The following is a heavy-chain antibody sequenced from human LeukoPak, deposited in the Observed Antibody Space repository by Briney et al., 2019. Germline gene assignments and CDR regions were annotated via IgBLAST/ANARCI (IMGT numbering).Heavy chain of an antibody. J-gene: IGHJ4*02. Sequence: GGSLRLSCAASGFTFSYYSMSWVRQAPGKGLEWVSGITGSAGSAHYADSVKGRFTISRDNTKNTLYLQMNSLRAEDTAIYYCAKSSYYDSSGYYREYYFDYWGQGTLVTVSS. V-gene: IGHV3-23*01. CDR1: GFTFSYYS. CDR3: AKSSYYDSSGYYREYYFDY. D-gene: IGHD3-22*01. CDR2: ITGSAGSA.